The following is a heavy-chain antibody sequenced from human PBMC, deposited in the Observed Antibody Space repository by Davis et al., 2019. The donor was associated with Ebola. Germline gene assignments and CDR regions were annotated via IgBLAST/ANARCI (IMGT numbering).Heavy chain of an antibody. CDR1: GYTFTSYD. CDR2: MNPNSGNT. Sequence: ASVKVSCKASGYTFTSYDINWVRQATGQGLEWMGWMNPNSGNTGYAQKFQGRVTMTRNTSISTAYMELSSLRSEDTAVYYCARTGTIFGVVIPHWFDPWGQGTLVTVSS. J-gene: IGHJ5*02. V-gene: IGHV1-8*01. D-gene: IGHD3-3*01. CDR3: ARTGTIFGVVIPHWFDP.